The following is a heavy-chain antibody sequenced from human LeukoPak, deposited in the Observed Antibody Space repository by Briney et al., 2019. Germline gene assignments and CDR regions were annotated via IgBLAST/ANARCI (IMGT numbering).Heavy chain of an antibody. J-gene: IGHJ4*02. CDR2: IIAIFGTA. CDR3: ARAHNWKYGSFDF. Sequence: GASVKVSCKASGGTLSRFAISWVRQAPGQGLEWMGGIIAIFGTANYAQKFQGRVTITADESTSTAYMELSSLTSEDTAVYYCARAHNWKYGSFDFWGQGTLVTVSS. D-gene: IGHD1-7*01. CDR1: GGTLSRFA. V-gene: IGHV1-69*13.